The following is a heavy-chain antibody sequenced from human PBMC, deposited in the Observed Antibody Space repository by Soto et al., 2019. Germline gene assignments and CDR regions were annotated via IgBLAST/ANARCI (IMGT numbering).Heavy chain of an antibody. Sequence: SETLSLTCTVSGGSISSGGYYWSWIRQHPGKGLEWIGYIYYSGSTYYNPSLKSRVTISVDTSKNQFSLKLSSVTAADTAVYYCARCTNGARNWFDPWGQGTLVTVSS. J-gene: IGHJ5*02. V-gene: IGHV4-31*03. CDR3: ARCTNGARNWFDP. CDR1: GGSISSGGYY. D-gene: IGHD2-8*01. CDR2: IYYSGST.